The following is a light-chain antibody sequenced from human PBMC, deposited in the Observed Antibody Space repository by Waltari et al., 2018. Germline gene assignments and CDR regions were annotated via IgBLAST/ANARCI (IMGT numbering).Light chain of an antibody. Sequence: SYELTQPPSVSVSPGQTASITCSGDTLGDKYACWYQQKPGQSPLLVIYQDSKRPSGIPERFSGSNSGNTATLTISGTQAMDEADYYCQAWDSSTYYVFGTGTKVTVL. V-gene: IGLV3-1*01. CDR3: QAWDSSTYYV. CDR1: TLGDKY. CDR2: QDS. J-gene: IGLJ1*01.